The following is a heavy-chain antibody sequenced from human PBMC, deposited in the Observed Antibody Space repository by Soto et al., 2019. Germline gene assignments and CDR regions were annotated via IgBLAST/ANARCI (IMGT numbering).Heavy chain of an antibody. J-gene: IGHJ5*02. V-gene: IGHV2-5*02. CDR1: GFSLSTSGVG. Sequence: QITLKESGPPLVKPTQTLTLTCTFSGFSLSTSGVGVGWIRQPPGKALEWLALIYWDDDKRYSPSLKSRLTITKYTSINQVVLTMTDRYPVYTATYYFAPLWDSGYDFSWFDPWGHGTLVTVSS. D-gene: IGHD5-12*01. CDR3: APLWDSGYDFSWFDP. CDR2: IYWDDDK.